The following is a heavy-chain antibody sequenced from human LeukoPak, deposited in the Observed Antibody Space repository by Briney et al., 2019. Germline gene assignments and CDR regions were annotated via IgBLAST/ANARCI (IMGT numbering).Heavy chain of an antibody. CDR2: IKQDGSEK. Sequence: PGGSLRLSCAASGFTFSSYWMSWVRQAPGKGLEWVANIKQDGSEKYYVDSVKGRFTISRDNAKNSLYLQMNSLRAEDTAVYYCAREGLGYYYDSSGYYPDYWGQGTLVTVSS. V-gene: IGHV3-7*01. J-gene: IGHJ4*02. CDR1: GFTFSSYW. D-gene: IGHD3-22*01. CDR3: AREGLGYYYDSSGYYPDY.